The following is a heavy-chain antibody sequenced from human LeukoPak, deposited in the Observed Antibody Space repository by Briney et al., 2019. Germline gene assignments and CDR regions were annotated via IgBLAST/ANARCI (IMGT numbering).Heavy chain of an antibody. CDR1: VFPFSSYS. CDR3: ARDRYGDNEFGY. V-gene: IGHV3-48*02. Sequence: GGPLTLSCAASVFPFSSYSMNCVRQSPGKGLEWVSYIISSSSNIYYADSVQGRFTISRDNAKTSRYLQMNSLRDEDAAAYYCARDRYGDNEFGYWGQGTLVTVSS. CDR2: IISSSSNI. J-gene: IGHJ4*02. D-gene: IGHD4-17*01.